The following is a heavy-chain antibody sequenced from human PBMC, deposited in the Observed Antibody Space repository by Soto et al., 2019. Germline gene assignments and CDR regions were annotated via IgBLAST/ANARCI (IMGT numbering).Heavy chain of an antibody. J-gene: IGHJ4*02. CDR3: ARAVYYDSSGYFDY. D-gene: IGHD3-22*01. V-gene: IGHV4-31*03. CDR2: IYYSGST. Sequence: SETLSLTCTVSGGSISSGGYYWSWIRQHPGKGLEWIGYIYYSGSTYYTPSLKSRVTEDESTSTAYMELSSLRSEDTAVYYCARAVYYDSSGYFDYWGQGTLVTVSS. CDR1: GGSISSGGYY.